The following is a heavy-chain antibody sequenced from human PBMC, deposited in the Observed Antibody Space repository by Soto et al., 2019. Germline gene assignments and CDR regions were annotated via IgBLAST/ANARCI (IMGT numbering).Heavy chain of an antibody. CDR3: TTEARFLEWLSPHYYMDV. D-gene: IGHD3-3*01. V-gene: IGHV3-15*01. CDR2: IKSKTDGGTT. CDR1: GFTFSNAW. Sequence: GGSLRLSCAASGFTFSNAWMSWVRQAPGKGLEWVGRIKSKTDGGTTDYAAPVKGRFTISRDDSKNTLYLQMNSLKTEDTAVYYCTTEARFLEWLSPHYYMDVWGKGTTVTVSS. J-gene: IGHJ6*03.